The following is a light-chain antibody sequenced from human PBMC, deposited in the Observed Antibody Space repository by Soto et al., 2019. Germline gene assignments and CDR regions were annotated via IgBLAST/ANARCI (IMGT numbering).Light chain of an antibody. CDR3: QQYDSSPWT. V-gene: IGKV3-20*01. CDR2: GAS. Sequence: EIVLTQSPGTLSLSPGERATLSCRASQSVSSNYLAWYQQKPGQAPRLLLYGASSRATGISDKFSGSGSGTDFALTISRLEPEDFAVYYCQQYDSSPWTFGQGTKVEIK. J-gene: IGKJ1*01. CDR1: QSVSSNY.